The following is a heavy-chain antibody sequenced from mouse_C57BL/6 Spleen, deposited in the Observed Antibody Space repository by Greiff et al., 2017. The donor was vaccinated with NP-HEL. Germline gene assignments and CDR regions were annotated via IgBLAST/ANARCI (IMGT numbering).Heavy chain of an antibody. D-gene: IGHD2-2*01. CDR3: ARVVVTTRYYAMDD. Sequence: QVQLQQSGAALFHLGASVKISCKASGYNFTDYYIQWGKKRPGQGLEWIGKICPGSGSTYYNEKFQGKATLTADKSSSTAYMQLSSLTSEDSAVYVCARVVVTTRYYAMDDWGQGTSVTVSS. J-gene: IGHJ4*01. V-gene: IGHV1-77*01. CDR1: GYNFTDYY. CDR2: ICPGSGST.